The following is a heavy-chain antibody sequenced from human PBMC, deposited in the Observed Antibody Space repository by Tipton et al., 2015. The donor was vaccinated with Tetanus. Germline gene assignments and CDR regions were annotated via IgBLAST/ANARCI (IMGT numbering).Heavy chain of an antibody. Sequence: SLRLSCAASGFSFSGSSMHWVRQASGKGLEWVGRIRSEANSYATSYAASVKGRFTISRDDSTNTASLQMNSPKTEDTAVYYCTRHLSRPTVTTGNYYYGLDVWGQGTTVTVSS. CDR2: IRSEANSYAT. J-gene: IGHJ6*02. CDR1: GFSFSGSS. D-gene: IGHD4-11*01. V-gene: IGHV3-73*01. CDR3: TRHLSRPTVTTGNYYYGLDV.